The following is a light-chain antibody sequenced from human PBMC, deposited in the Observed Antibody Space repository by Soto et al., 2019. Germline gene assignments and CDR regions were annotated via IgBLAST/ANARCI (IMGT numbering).Light chain of an antibody. Sequence: QSALTQPPSASGSPGQSVTISCTGGNNDIGGYTYVSWYQQLPGKAPKFIIYEVNKRPSGIPGRFSGSKSGNTASLTVSGLQPEDEAEYFCSSYSRSINYVFGTGTKVTVL. CDR1: NNDIGGYTY. V-gene: IGLV2-8*01. CDR3: SSYSRSINYV. J-gene: IGLJ1*01. CDR2: EVN.